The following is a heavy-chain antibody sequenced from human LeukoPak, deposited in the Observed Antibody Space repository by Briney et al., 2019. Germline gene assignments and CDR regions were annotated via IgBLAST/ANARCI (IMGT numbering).Heavy chain of an antibody. Sequence: GGSLRFSCAASGFLVSRDWMRWVRQAPGKGLEWVADIKEDGSEKYYVESMKGRFTISRDNVKNSLYLQINSLRAEDTAVYYCARDSFETDIDYWGQGTLVTVSS. CDR3: ARDSFETDIDY. CDR1: GFLVSRDW. V-gene: IGHV3-7*01. D-gene: IGHD1-14*01. CDR2: IKEDGSEK. J-gene: IGHJ4*02.